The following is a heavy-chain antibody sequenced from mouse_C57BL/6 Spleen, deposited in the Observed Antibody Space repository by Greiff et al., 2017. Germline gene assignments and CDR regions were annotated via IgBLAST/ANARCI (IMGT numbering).Heavy chain of an antibody. D-gene: IGHD3-2*02. J-gene: IGHJ3*01. V-gene: IGHV1-69*01. CDR3: ARSGRDSSGYEFAY. CDR2: IDPSDSYT. CDR1: GYTFTSSW. Sequence: QVQLQQPGAELVLPGASVKLSCKASGYTFTSSWMHWVKQRPGQGLEWIGEIDPSDSYTNYNQKFKGKSTLTVDKSSSTAYMQLSSLTSEDSAVYYCARSGRDSSGYEFAYWGQGTLVTVSA.